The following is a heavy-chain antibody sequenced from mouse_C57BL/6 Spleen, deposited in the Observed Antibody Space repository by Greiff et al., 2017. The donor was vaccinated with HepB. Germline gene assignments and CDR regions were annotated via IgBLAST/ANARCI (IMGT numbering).Heavy chain of an antibody. CDR2: INPSSGYT. J-gene: IGHJ2*01. CDR1: GYTFTSYT. D-gene: IGHD1-1*01. V-gene: IGHV1-4*01. CDR3: AREEIYYYYFDY. Sequence: QVQLKQSGAELARPGASVKMSCKASGYTFTSYTMHWVKQRPGQGLEWIGYINPSSGYTKYNQKFKDKATLTADKSSSTAYMQLSSLTSEDSAVYYCAREEIYYYYFDYWGQGTTLTVSS.